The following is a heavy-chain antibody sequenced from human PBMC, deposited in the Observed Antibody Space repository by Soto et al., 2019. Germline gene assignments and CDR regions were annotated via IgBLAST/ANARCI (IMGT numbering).Heavy chain of an antibody. Sequence: ASVKVSCKASGGTFSSYAISWVRQAPGQGLEWMGGIIPIFGTANYAQKFQGRVTITADESTSTAYMELSSLRSEDTAVYYCARNPNSMTTVIVGNWFDPWGQGTLVTVSS. D-gene: IGHD4-4*01. CDR2: IIPIFGTA. J-gene: IGHJ5*02. CDR3: ARNPNSMTTVIVGNWFDP. CDR1: GGTFSSYA. V-gene: IGHV1-69*13.